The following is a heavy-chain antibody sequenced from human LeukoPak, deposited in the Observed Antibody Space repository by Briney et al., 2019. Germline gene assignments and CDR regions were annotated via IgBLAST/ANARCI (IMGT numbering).Heavy chain of an antibody. CDR1: XXTXGSFS. CDR3: TTRYYDFWSGAQGGY. CDR2: IXTGGAAT. J-gene: IGHJ4*02. Sequence: LXXAASXXTXGSFSXXWXRQAPGKGXXWXSTIXTGGAATYYADSVKGRFTISRDNSKNTLYLQMNSLKTEDTAVYYCTTRYYDFWSGAQGGYWGQGTLVTVSS. V-gene: IGHV3-23*01. D-gene: IGHD3-3*01.